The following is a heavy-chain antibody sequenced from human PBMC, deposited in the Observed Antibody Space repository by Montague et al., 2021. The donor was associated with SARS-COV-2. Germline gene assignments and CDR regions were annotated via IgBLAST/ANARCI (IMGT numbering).Heavy chain of an antibody. CDR2: INHSGTT. CDR3: ARGRIEVSMIVVVLTGASYYMDV. V-gene: IGHV4-39*07. Sequence: SETLSLTCTVSGGSFSSSPYYWGWVRQSPGKGLEWIAEINHSGTTNYNFNPSLRSRVTISVDMSKSQFSLKLSSVTAADTAVYYCARGRIEVSMIVVVLTGASYYMDVWGKGTTVTVSS. CDR1: GGSFSSSPYY. D-gene: IGHD3-22*01. J-gene: IGHJ6*03.